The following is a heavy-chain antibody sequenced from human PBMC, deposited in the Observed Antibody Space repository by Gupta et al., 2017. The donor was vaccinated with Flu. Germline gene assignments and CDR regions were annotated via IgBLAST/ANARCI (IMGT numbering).Heavy chain of an antibody. Sequence: EVQLVESGGGLVQPGGSLRLSCAASGLSFSDSWINWLRQAPGKGLEWVAIIKQDGSEKYYVDSVKGRFTISRDNAKNSMILQMNNLRAEDTAVYFCARMWSSEDYNGRYRTFDYWGQGALVTVSS. CDR1: GLSFSDSW. CDR2: IKQDGSEK. CDR3: ARMWSSEDYNGRYRTFDY. D-gene: IGHD2-21*01. V-gene: IGHV3-7*04. J-gene: IGHJ4*02.